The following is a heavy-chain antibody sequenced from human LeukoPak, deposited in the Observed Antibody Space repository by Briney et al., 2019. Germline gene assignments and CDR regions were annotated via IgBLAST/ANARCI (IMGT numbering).Heavy chain of an antibody. CDR2: ISSSSSYI. Sequence: GGSLRLSCAASGFTFSSYSMNWVGQARGKGLEWVSSISSSSSYIYYADSVKGRFTISRDNAKNSLYLQMNSLRAEDTAVYYCARCIAAAGLPLDYWGQGTLVTVSS. CDR1: GFTFSSYS. J-gene: IGHJ4*02. CDR3: ARCIAAAGLPLDY. V-gene: IGHV3-21*01. D-gene: IGHD6-13*01.